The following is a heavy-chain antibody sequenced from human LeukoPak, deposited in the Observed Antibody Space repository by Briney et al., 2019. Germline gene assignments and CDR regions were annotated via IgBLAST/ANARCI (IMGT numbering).Heavy chain of an antibody. J-gene: IGHJ6*03. CDR3: ARGRLYYDSPYYMDV. CDR1: GGTFSSYA. V-gene: IGHV1-69*05. Sequence: ALVKVSCKASGGTFSSYAISWVRQAPGQGLEWMGGIIPIFGTANYAQKFQGRVTITTDESTSTAYMELSSLGSEDTAVYYCARGRLYYDSPYYMDVWGKGTTVTVSS. D-gene: IGHD3-22*01. CDR2: IIPIFGTA.